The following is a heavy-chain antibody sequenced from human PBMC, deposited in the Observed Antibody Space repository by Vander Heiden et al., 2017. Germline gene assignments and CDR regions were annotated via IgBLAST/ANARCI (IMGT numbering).Heavy chain of an antibody. CDR3: ARDRRVDPFDY. CDR1: GFTVRSYS. D-gene: IGHD2-15*01. CDR2: ISSSSSHI. Sequence: EVQLVESGGGLVKPGRSLRLSCAASGFTVRSYSKNRVRQAPGKGLEWVSSISSSSSHIYYADSVKGRFTISRDNAKNSLYLQMNRLRAEDTAVYYCARDRRVDPFDYWFQGTLVTVSS. J-gene: IGHJ4*02. V-gene: IGHV3-21*01.